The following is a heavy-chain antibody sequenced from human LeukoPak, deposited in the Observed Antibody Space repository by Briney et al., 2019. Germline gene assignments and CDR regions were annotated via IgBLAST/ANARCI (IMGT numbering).Heavy chain of an antibody. CDR3: ARHRADSSGWYRESMFYYFDY. D-gene: IGHD6-19*01. V-gene: IGHV4-39*01. J-gene: IGHJ4*02. CDR1: GGSISSSSYY. CDR2: IYYSGST. Sequence: MSSETLSLTCTVSGGSISSSSYYWGWIRQPPGKGLEWIGSIYYSGSTYYNPSLKSRVTISVDTSKNQFSLKLSSVTAADTAVYYCARHRADSSGWYRESMFYYFDYWGQGTLVTVSS.